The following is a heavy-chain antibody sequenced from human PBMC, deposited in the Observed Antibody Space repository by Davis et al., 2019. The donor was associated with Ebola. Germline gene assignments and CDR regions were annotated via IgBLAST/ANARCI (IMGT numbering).Heavy chain of an antibody. V-gene: IGHV4-59*08. CDR1: GDSIDSYY. J-gene: IGHJ4*02. Sequence: PETLSLTCTASGDSIDSYYWSWIRQPPGKGLEWIGYIYNSGSTNYNPSLKSRVTISVDTSKNQFSLKMSSVTAADTAVYFCARGRDGYNLYWGQGTLVTVSS. CDR2: IYNSGST. CDR3: ARGRDGYNLY. D-gene: IGHD5-24*01.